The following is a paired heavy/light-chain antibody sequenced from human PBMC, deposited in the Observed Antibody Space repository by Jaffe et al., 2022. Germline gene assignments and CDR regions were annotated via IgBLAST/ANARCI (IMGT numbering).Light chain of an antibody. CDR1: QSVGSSY. J-gene: IGKJ1*01. CDR2: ATA. Sequence: EIVLTQSPGTLSLSPGEGATLSCRASQSVGSSYLAWYQQKPGQAPRVLIYATAVRATGLPDRFSGSGSGTDFTLTISRLEPEDFAVYYCQQYGSSPWTFGQGTKVEIK. CDR3: QQYGSSPWT. V-gene: IGKV3-20*01.
Heavy chain of an antibody. V-gene: IGHV4-59*11. J-gene: IGHJ2*01. Sequence: QVQLQESGPGLVKPSETLSLTCTVSGDSLISHYWSWLRQPPGMALEWIGYIFYSGTTDYNPSLKSRVTISVDTSKNQFSLNLTSVTAADTAFYYCARDNNAAYTTRYAYFDLWGRGTLVTVSS. CDR2: IFYSGTT. CDR1: GDSLISHY. CDR3: ARDNNAAYTTRYAYFDL. D-gene: IGHD3-9*01.